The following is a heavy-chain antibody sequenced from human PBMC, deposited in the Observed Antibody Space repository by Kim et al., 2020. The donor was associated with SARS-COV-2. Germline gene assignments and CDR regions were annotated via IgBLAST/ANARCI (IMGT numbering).Heavy chain of an antibody. CDR1: GGSISSSSHF. D-gene: IGHD2-15*01. CDR2: VYYTGSA. Sequence: SETLSLTCTVSGGSISSSSHFWGWIRQPPGKGLEWIGNVYYTGSAYQNPSLKSRVTMSVDTSREQFSLKLSSVTAADTAVYYCARSRGGYCSGGRCYGQFDYWGQGTLVSVSS. V-gene: IGHV4-39*01. J-gene: IGHJ4*02. CDR3: ARSRGGYCSGGRCYGQFDY.